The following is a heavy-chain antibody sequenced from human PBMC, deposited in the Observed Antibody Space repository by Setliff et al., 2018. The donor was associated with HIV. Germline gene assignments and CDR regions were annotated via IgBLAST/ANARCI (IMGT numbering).Heavy chain of an antibody. D-gene: IGHD6-13*01. CDR2: ISHSGIT. J-gene: IGHJ4*02. Sequence: SETLSLTCAVSGYSISDGYYWGWIRQPPGKGLEWIGYISHSGITYYNPSLKSRVTISVDTSKNHFSLRLSSVTAADTAVYYCARGIAAAEGYFDYWGQGALVTVSS. CDR3: ARGIAAAEGYFDY. V-gene: IGHV4-38-2*01. CDR1: GYSISDGYY.